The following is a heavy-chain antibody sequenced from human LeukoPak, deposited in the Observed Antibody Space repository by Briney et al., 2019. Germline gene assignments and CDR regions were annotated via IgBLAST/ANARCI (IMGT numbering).Heavy chain of an antibody. Sequence: ASVKVSCKASGYTFTDYYIHWVRQAPGQGLEWMGWINPNSGGTNYAQKFQGRVTMTRDTSISTAYMELSRLRSDDTAVYYCARSAERVGGHYFDYWGQGTLVTVSS. CDR3: ARSAERVGGHYFDY. V-gene: IGHV1-2*02. CDR2: INPNSGGT. CDR1: GYTFTDYY. D-gene: IGHD3-16*01. J-gene: IGHJ4*02.